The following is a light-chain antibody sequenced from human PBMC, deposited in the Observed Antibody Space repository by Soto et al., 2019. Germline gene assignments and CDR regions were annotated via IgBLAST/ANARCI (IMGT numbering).Light chain of an antibody. CDR2: AAS. V-gene: IGKV1-27*01. J-gene: IGKJ3*01. CDR3: QKYNGAPFT. CDR1: QDISHY. Sequence: DIQMTQSPSSLSASVGDRVTITCRASQDISHYLAWYQQKPGEVPQLLIFAASTLQSGVPSRFSGSGSGTDFTLTISSLQPGDVATYYCQKYNGAPFTFGPGTKVDIK.